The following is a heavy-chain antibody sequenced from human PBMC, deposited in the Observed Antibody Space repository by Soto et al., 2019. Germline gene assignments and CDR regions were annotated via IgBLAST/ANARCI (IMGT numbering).Heavy chain of an antibody. J-gene: IGHJ6*02. V-gene: IGHV3-74*01. CDR1: GFTFVGYW. Sequence: LRLSCAASGFTFVGYWMNWVRQAPGKGLVWVSRIDSDGSSTTYADSVKGRFTTSRDNAKNTLYLQMSSLRVEDTAVYYCARGRPYGMDVWGQGTTVTVSS. CDR3: ARGRPYGMDV. CDR2: IDSDGSST.